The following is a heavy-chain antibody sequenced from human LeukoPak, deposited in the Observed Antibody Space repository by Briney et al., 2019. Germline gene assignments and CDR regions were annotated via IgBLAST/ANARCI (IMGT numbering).Heavy chain of an antibody. D-gene: IGHD4-23*01. Sequence: PSETLFLTCTVSGGSISSSSYYWGWIRQPPGKGLEWIGSIYSSGSTYYNPSLKSRVTISVDTSKNQFSLKLSSVTAADTAVYYCARMGENGGYTTTFDYWGQGTLVTVSS. CDR1: GGSISSSSYY. CDR3: ARMGENGGYTTTFDY. CDR2: IYSSGST. J-gene: IGHJ4*02. V-gene: IGHV4-39*01.